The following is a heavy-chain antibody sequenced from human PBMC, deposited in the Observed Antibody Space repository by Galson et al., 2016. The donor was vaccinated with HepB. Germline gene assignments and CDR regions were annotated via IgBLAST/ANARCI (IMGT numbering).Heavy chain of an antibody. Sequence: SLRLSCAASGFSFSRYAMHWVRQAPGKGLEWVAVISHEGRKKYYADSVKGRFTISRDNSKNSLVLQMSTLRADDTAVYFCAKEGGSRYFDWLLKNGYFQHWGQGTLVTVSS. V-gene: IGHV3-30*18. J-gene: IGHJ1*01. CDR1: GFSFSRYA. CDR2: ISHEGRKK. CDR3: AKEGGSRYFDWLLKNGYFQH. D-gene: IGHD3-9*01.